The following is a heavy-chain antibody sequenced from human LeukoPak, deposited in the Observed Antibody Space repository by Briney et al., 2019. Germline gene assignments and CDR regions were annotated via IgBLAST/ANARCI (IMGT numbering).Heavy chain of an antibody. CDR1: GGTFSSYA. Sequence: ASVKVSCKASGGTFSSYAISWVRQAPGQGLEWMGGIIPIFGTANYAQKFQGRVTITADESTSTAYMELSSLRSEDTAVYYCARAVTIFGVVIPEYYFDYWGQGTLVTVSS. D-gene: IGHD3-3*01. J-gene: IGHJ4*02. CDR3: ARAVTIFGVVIPEYYFDY. CDR2: IIPIFGTA. V-gene: IGHV1-69*13.